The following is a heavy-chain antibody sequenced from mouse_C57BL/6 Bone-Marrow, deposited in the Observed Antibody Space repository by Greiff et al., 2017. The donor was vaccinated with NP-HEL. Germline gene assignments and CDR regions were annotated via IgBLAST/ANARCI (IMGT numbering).Heavy chain of an antibody. V-gene: IGHV5-4*01. CDR3: ARDGAWFAY. CDR2: ISDGGSYT. CDR1: GFTFSSYA. Sequence: DVKLQESGGGLVKPGGSLKLSCAASGFTFSSYAMSWVRQTPEKRLEWVATISDGGSYTYYPDNVKGRFTISRDNAKNNLYLQMSHLKSEDTAMYYCARDGAWFAYWGQGTLVTVSA. J-gene: IGHJ3*01.